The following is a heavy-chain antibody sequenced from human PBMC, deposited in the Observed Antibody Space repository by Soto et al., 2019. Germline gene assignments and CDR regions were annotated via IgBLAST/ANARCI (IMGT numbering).Heavy chain of an antibody. V-gene: IGHV2-70*11. Sequence: SGPTLVNPTQTLTLTCTFSGFSLSTSGMCVSWIRQPPGKALEWLARIDWDDGKYYSTSLKTRLTISKDTSKNQVVLTMTNMDPVDTATYYCARIPGIAVAGNAFDIWGQGTMVTVSS. CDR2: IDWDDGK. D-gene: IGHD6-19*01. CDR3: ARIPGIAVAGNAFDI. CDR1: GFSLSTSGMC. J-gene: IGHJ3*02.